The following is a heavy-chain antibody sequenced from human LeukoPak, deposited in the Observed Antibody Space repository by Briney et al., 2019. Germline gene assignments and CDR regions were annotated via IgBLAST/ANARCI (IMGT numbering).Heavy chain of an antibody. Sequence: GSLRLSCAASGFTFSSYAMSWVRQAPGKGLEWVSAISGSGGSTYYADPVKGRFTISRDNSKNTLYLQMNSLRAEDTAVYYCAKDQEGVVVAATAAWGQGTLVTVSS. CDR3: AKDQEGVVVAATAA. V-gene: IGHV3-23*01. CDR2: ISGSGGST. CDR1: GFTFSSYA. J-gene: IGHJ5*02. D-gene: IGHD2-15*01.